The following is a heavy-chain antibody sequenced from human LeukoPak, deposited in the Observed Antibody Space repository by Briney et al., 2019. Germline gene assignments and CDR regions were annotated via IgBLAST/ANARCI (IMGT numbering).Heavy chain of an antibody. V-gene: IGHV3-30*18. D-gene: IGHD6-19*01. J-gene: IGHJ1*01. CDR2: ISYDGSNK. CDR1: GFTFSSYG. CDR3: AKGIAVAAFQH. Sequence: GRSLRLSCAASGFTFSSYGMHWVRQAPGKGLEWVAVISYDGSNKYYADSVKGRFTISRDNSKSTLYLQMNSLRAEDTAVYYCAKGIAVAAFQHWGQGTLVTVSS.